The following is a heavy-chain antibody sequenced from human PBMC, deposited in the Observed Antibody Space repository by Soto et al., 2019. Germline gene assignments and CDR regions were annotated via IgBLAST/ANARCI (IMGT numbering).Heavy chain of an antibody. Sequence: GGSLRLSCVACGFTFSSDWMHWVRQAPGKGLVWVSRINTDGSGTTYADSVKGRFTISRDNAKNMVYLQMNSLRAEDTAVYYCARGRPGPQQYFEYWGLGNMVTVSS. D-gene: IGHD6-6*01. V-gene: IGHV3-74*01. CDR3: ARGRPGPQQYFEY. CDR1: GFTFSSDW. CDR2: INTDGSGT. J-gene: IGHJ4*02.